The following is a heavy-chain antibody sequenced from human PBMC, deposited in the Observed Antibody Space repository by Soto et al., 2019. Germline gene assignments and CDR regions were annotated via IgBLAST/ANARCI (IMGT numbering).Heavy chain of an antibody. CDR1: GFTFSSYA. V-gene: IGHV3-30-3*01. CDR2: ISYDGSNK. CDR3: ARGRAPHDY. Sequence: GGSLRLSCAASGFTFSSYAMHWVRQAPGKGLEWVAVISYDGSNKYYADSVKGRFTISRDNSKNTLYLQMNSLRAEDTAVYYCARGRAPHDYWGQGTLVTVSS. J-gene: IGHJ4*02.